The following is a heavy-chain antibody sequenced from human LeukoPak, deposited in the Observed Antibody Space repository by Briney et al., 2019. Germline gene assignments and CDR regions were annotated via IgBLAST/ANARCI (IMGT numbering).Heavy chain of an antibody. CDR1: GYTFTSYA. V-gene: IGHV7-4-1*02. Sequence: ASVKVSCKASGYTFTSYAMNWVRQAPGQGLEWMGWINTNTGNPTYAQGFTGRFVFSLDTSVSTAYLQISSLKAEDTAVYYCARYSAQTGLDYRVAAAVNFDYWGQGTLVTVSS. CDR3: ARYSAQTGLDYRVAAAVNFDY. J-gene: IGHJ4*02. D-gene: IGHD6-13*01. CDR2: INTNTGNP.